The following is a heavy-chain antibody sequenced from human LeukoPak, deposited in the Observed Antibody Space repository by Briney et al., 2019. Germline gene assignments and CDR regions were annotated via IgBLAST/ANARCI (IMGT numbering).Heavy chain of an antibody. V-gene: IGHV3-30*03. Sequence: PGRSLRLSCAASGFAFSSYGMHWVRQAPGKGLEWVAVISYDGSNKYYADSVKGRFTISRDNSKNTLYLQMNSLRAEDTAVYYCASLYYYGSGSYPTYFDYWGQGTLVTVSS. CDR3: ASLYYYGSGSYPTYFDY. D-gene: IGHD3-10*01. CDR2: ISYDGSNK. J-gene: IGHJ4*02. CDR1: GFAFSSYG.